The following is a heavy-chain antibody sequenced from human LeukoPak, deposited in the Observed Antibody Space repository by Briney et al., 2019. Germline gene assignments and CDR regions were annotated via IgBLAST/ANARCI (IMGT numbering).Heavy chain of an antibody. CDR3: ATDIMGIAVAGTLGVGY. D-gene: IGHD6-19*01. V-gene: IGHV1-24*01. CDR2: FDPEDGET. Sequence: GASVTVSCTVSGYTLTELSMHWVRQAPGKGLEWTGGFDPEDGETIYAQKFQGRVTMTEDTSTDTAYMELSSLRSEDTAVYYCATDIMGIAVAGTLGVGYWGQGTLVTVSS. CDR1: GYTLTELS. J-gene: IGHJ4*02.